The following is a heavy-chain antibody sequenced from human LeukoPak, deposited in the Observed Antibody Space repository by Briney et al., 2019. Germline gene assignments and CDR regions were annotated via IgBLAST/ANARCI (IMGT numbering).Heavy chain of an antibody. Sequence: ASVKVSCKASGYTFTSYGISWVRQAPGQGLEWMGWISAYNGNTKYAQKLQGRVTMTTDASTSTAYMELRSLRSDDTAVYYCARASSRYCTNGVCYAGEVDYWGQGTLVTVSS. D-gene: IGHD2-8*01. CDR1: GYTFTSYG. CDR2: ISAYNGNT. CDR3: ARASSRYCTNGVCYAGEVDY. J-gene: IGHJ4*02. V-gene: IGHV1-18*01.